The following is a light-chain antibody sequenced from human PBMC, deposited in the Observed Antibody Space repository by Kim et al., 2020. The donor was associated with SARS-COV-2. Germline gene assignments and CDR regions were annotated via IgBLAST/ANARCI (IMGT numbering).Light chain of an antibody. CDR3: QQYYSDPYT. Sequence: SASTGDRVTITCRASQGISSYLAWYQQKPGKVPKLLIYAASSLQSGVPSRFSGSGSGTDFNLTISCLQSEDFATYYCQQYYSDPYTFGQGTKLEI. CDR1: QGISSY. CDR2: AAS. V-gene: IGKV1-8*01. J-gene: IGKJ2*01.